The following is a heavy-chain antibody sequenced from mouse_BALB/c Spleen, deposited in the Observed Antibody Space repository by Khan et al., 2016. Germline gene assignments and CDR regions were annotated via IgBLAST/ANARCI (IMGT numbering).Heavy chain of an antibody. CDR2: IHYSGST. Sequence: EVQLQESGPDLVKPSQSLSLTCTVTGYSITSGYSWYWIRQFPGNKLEWMGYIHYSGSTNYNPSLKSRISITRDTSKNQFFLQLNSVTTDDTATYYRARGVVFAYWVQGTLVTVSA. V-gene: IGHV3-1*02. CDR3: ARGVVFAY. J-gene: IGHJ3*01. CDR1: GYSITSGYS. D-gene: IGHD1-1*02.